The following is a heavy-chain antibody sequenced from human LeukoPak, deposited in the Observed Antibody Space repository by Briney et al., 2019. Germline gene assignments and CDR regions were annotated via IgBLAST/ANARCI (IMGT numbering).Heavy chain of an antibody. CDR3: TRHQLGQGDFDY. V-gene: IGHV4-59*01. CDR1: GGSISSYY. CDR2: IYYSGST. J-gene: IGHJ4*02. Sequence: SETLSLTCTVSGGSISSYYWSWIRQPPGQGLEWVGYIYYSGSTNYNPSLKSRVNISEDTSKNQFSLKLSSVTAADTAVYYCTRHQLGQGDFDYWGQGTLVTVSS. D-gene: IGHD2-2*01.